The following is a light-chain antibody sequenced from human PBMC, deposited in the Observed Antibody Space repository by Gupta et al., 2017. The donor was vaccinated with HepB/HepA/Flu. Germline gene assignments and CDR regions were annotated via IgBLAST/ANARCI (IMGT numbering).Light chain of an antibody. CDR2: QDN. CDR3: QAWDSTTAV. J-gene: IGLJ1*01. Sequence: SYELTQPPSVSVSPGQTASITCSGDKLGDKYASWYQQRPGQSPVLVIYQDNKRPSGIPGRFSGSNSGNTATLTISGTQTMDEADYYCQAWDSTTAVFGTGTKVTVL. CDR1: KLGDKY. V-gene: IGLV3-1*01.